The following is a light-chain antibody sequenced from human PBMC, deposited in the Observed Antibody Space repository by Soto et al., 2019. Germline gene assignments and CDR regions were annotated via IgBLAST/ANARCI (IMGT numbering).Light chain of an antibody. CDR2: DGS. Sequence: DIQMTQAPSTLAAAVGDRFTITCRAIQSISSWLAWYQQKPGKAPKLPIYDGSRLESGVPSRFSGSGSGTEFTLTISSLQPDDFATYYCQQYNSYSETFGQGTKVDIK. J-gene: IGKJ1*01. CDR3: QQYNSYSET. CDR1: QSISSW. V-gene: IGKV1-5*01.